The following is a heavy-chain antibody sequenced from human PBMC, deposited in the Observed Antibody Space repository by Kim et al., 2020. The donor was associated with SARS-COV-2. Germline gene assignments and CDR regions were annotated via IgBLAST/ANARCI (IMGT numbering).Heavy chain of an antibody. CDR1: GDSVSSNSAA. Sequence: SQTLSLTCAISGDSVSSNSAAWNWIRQSPSRGLEWLGRTYYRSKWYNDYAVSVKSRITINPDTSKNQFSLQLNSVTPEDTAVYYCARDRVAPITMVRGVIILDYWGQGTLVTVSS. D-gene: IGHD3-10*01. CDR2: TYYRSKWYN. J-gene: IGHJ4*02. CDR3: ARDRVAPITMVRGVIILDY. V-gene: IGHV6-1*01.